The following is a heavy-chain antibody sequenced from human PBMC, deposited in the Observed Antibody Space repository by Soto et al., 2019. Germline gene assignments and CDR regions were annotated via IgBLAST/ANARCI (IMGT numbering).Heavy chain of an antibody. V-gene: IGHV3-9*01. CDR3: AKGGDIAVAGSVDH. Sequence: PGGSLRLSCAASGFTFDDYAMHWVRQAPGKGLEWVSGISWNSGSIGYADSVKGRFTISRDNAKNSLYLQMNSLRAEDTALYYCAKGGDIAVAGSVDHWGQGTLVTVSS. J-gene: IGHJ4*02. D-gene: IGHD6-19*01. CDR2: ISWNSGSI. CDR1: GFTFDDYA.